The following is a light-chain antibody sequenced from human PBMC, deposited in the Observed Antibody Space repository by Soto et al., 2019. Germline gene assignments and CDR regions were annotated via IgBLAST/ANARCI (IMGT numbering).Light chain of an antibody. V-gene: IGKV3-11*01. CDR3: QQRSDWTPSIT. CDR1: QSVGSY. Sequence: EIVLTQSPVTLSLSPGERATLSCRASQSVGSYLAWYQHKPGQAPSLLIYDASNRAAGTPARFSGSGSGTDFTLTISSLEPDDFAVYYCQQRSDWTPSITFGQGTRLEIK. CDR2: DAS. J-gene: IGKJ5*01.